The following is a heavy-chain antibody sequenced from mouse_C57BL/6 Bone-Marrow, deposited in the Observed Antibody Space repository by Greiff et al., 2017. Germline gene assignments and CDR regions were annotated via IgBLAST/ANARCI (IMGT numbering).Heavy chain of an antibody. V-gene: IGHV3-6*01. CDR2: ISYDGSN. CDR1: GYSITSGYY. D-gene: IGHD1-1*01. Sequence: ESGPGLVKPSQSLSLTCSVTGYSITSGYYWNWIRQFPGNKLEWMGYISYDGSNNYNPSLKNRISITRDTSKNQFFLKLNSVTTEDTATYYCARYGSRYFDVWGTGTTVTVSS. CDR3: ARYGSRYFDV. J-gene: IGHJ1*03.